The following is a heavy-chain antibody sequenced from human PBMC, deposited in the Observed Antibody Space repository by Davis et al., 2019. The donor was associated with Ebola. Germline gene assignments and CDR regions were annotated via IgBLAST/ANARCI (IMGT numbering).Heavy chain of an antibody. Sequence: MPSETLSLTCTVSGGSISSSNWWSWVRQPPGKGLDWIGSIYYSGSTTYNPSLKSRVTISVDKYKNQFSLKLSSVTAADTAVYYYARDIVATSDWGQGTLVTVSS. CDR1: GGSISSSNW. CDR2: IYYSGST. V-gene: IGHV4-4*02. CDR3: ARDIVATSD. D-gene: IGHD5-12*01. J-gene: IGHJ4*02.